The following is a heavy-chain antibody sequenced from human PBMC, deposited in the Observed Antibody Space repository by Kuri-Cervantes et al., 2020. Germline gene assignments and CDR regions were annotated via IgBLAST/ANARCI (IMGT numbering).Heavy chain of an antibody. CDR1: GFTISSYS. CDR3: TTESPVFDY. J-gene: IGHJ4*02. V-gene: IGHV3-15*01. Sequence: GESLKISCTASGFTISSYSMTWVRQAPGKGLEWVGRIKSKTDGGTTDYATPVKGRFTISRDDLRNTLYLQMKSLKSEDTAVYYCTTESPVFDYWGQGNLVTVSS. CDR2: IKSKTDGGTT.